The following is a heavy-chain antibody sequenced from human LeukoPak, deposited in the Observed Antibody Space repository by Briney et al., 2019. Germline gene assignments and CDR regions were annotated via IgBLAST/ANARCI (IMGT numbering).Heavy chain of an antibody. CDR2: ISGSGGST. CDR1: GFTFSSYA. D-gene: IGHD6-6*01. V-gene: IGHV3-23*01. Sequence: PGGSLRLSCAASGFTFSSYAMSWVRQAPGKGLEWVSAISGSGGSTYYADSAKGRFTISRDNAKNSLNLQMNSLRAEDTAVYYFARLSTSSSSSFWGQGTLVTVSS. J-gene: IGHJ4*02. CDR3: ARLSTSSSSSF.